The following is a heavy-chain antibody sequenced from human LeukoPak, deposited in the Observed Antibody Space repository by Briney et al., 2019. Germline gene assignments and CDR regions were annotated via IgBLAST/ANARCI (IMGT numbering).Heavy chain of an antibody. CDR3: ARGRGMATITSWDY. V-gene: IGHV3-33*01. Sequence: GGSLRLSCAASGFTFSSYGMHWVRQAPGKGLEWVAVIWYDGSNKYYADSVKGRFTISRDNSKNTLYLQMNSLRAEDTAVYYCARGRGMATITSWDYWGQGTLVTVSS. CDR1: GFTFSSYG. CDR2: IWYDGSNK. D-gene: IGHD5-24*01. J-gene: IGHJ4*02.